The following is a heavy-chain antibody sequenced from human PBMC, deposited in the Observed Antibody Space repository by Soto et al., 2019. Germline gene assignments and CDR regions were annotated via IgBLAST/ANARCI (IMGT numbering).Heavy chain of an antibody. J-gene: IGHJ4*02. D-gene: IGHD5-12*01. CDR1: GGSFSGYY. CDR2: INHSGST. CDR3: ARRRAVYEVDY. Sequence: SETLSLTCAVYGGSFSGYYWSWIRQPPGKGLEWIGEINHSGSTNYNPSLKSRVTISVDTSKNQFSLKLSSVTAADTAVYYCARRRAVYEVDYWGQGTLVTVSS. V-gene: IGHV4-34*01.